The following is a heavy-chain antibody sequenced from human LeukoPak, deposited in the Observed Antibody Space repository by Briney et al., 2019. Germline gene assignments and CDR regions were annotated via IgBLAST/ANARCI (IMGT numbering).Heavy chain of an antibody. Sequence: SETLSLTCTPSGGSINAYWWSWIRQPPGKGLEWICYIYCSGSTNYKASLKSRVTISMATSKTHLSLHLNSVAAADTAVYYCEGMHFAASEEFDPWGQGILVTVSS. D-gene: IGHD6-13*01. CDR3: EGMHFAASEEFDP. CDR1: GGSINAYW. CDR2: IYCSGST. J-gene: IGHJ5*02. V-gene: IGHV4-59*08.